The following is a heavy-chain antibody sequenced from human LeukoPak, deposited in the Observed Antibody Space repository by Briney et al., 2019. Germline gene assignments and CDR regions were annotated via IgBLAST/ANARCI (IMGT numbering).Heavy chain of an antibody. Sequence: SETLSLTCTVSGGSISSSSYYWGWIRQPPGEGLEWIGSIYYSGSTYYNPSLKSRATISVDTSKNQFSLKLSSVTAADTAVYYCVSGDYDYYYYYMDVWGKGTTVTVSS. D-gene: IGHD2-21*02. J-gene: IGHJ6*03. CDR3: VSGDYDYYYYYMDV. CDR2: IYYSGST. CDR1: GGSISSSSYY. V-gene: IGHV4-39*07.